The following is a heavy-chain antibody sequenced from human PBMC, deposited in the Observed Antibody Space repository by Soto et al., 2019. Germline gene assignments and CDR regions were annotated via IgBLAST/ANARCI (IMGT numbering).Heavy chain of an antibody. CDR3: ARGGYYDSSGSRNYHYYGMDV. V-gene: IGHV1-18*01. Sequence: QAQLVQSGPEVKKPGASVKVSCKASGYTFSSYGIIWVRQAPGQGLEWLGWISPYDDDTKYAQNLQGRVRMTTDTSTRTVYMDLRGLRSDDTAIYYCARGGYYDSSGSRNYHYYGMDVWGQGTTVTVSS. CDR2: ISPYDDDT. D-gene: IGHD3-22*01. CDR1: GYTFSSYG. J-gene: IGHJ6*02.